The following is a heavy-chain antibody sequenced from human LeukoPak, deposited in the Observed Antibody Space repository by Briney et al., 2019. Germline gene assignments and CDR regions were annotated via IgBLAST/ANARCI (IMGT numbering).Heavy chain of an antibody. D-gene: IGHD2/OR15-2a*01. CDR1: GYTFTGYY. Sequence: ASVKVSCKASGYTFTGYYMHWVRQAPGQGLEWMGWINPNSGGTNYAQKFQGRVTMTRDTSISTAYMELSRPRSDDTAVYYCARDKLRVRYPFDPWGQGTLVTVSS. V-gene: IGHV1-2*02. J-gene: IGHJ5*02. CDR2: INPNSGGT. CDR3: ARDKLRVRYPFDP.